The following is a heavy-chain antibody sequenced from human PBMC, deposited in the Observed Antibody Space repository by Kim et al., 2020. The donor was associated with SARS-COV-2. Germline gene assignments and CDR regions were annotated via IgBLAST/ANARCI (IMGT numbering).Heavy chain of an antibody. CDR2: IYPGDSDT. CDR1: GYSFTSYW. Sequence: GESLKISCKGSGYSFTSYWIGWVRQMPGKGLEWMGIIYPGDSDTRYSPSFQGQVTISADKSISTAYLQWSSLKASDTAMYYCARADSSSWYSDYFDYWGQGTLVTVSS. D-gene: IGHD6-13*01. J-gene: IGHJ4*02. CDR3: ARADSSSWYSDYFDY. V-gene: IGHV5-51*01.